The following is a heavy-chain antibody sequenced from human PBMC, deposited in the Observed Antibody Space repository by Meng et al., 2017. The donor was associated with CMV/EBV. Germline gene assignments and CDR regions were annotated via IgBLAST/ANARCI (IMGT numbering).Heavy chain of an antibody. Sequence: SVKVSCKASGGTFSSYAISWVRQAPGQGLEWMGGIIPIFGTANYAQKFQGRVTITTDESTSTAYMELSSLRSEDTAVYYCARDSRLWSNYYYYGMDVWGQGTTVTVSS. CDR1: GGTFSSYA. V-gene: IGHV1-69*05. D-gene: IGHD4/OR15-4a*01. CDR2: IIPIFGTA. CDR3: ARDSRLWSNYYYYGMDV. J-gene: IGHJ6*02.